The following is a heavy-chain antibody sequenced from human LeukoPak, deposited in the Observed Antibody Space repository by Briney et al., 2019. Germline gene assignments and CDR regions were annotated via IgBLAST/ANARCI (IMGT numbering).Heavy chain of an antibody. V-gene: IGHV4-61*03. CDR2: IYYSGST. D-gene: IGHD3-3*01. Sequence: SETLSLTCNVSGASVSSGSYYWSWIRQPPGKELEWIGYIYYSGSTSYNPSLKSRVTISVDTSKNHFSLKLSSVTAADTAVYYCARGLGRAYYDFWSGYYTTYFDYWGQGTLVTVSS. J-gene: IGHJ4*02. CDR1: GASVSSGSYY. CDR3: ARGLGRAYYDFWSGYYTTYFDY.